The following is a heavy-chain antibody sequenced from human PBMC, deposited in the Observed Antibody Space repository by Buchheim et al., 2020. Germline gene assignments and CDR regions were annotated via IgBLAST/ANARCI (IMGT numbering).Heavy chain of an antibody. V-gene: IGHV4-39*01. Sequence: QLQLQESGPGLVKPSETLSLTCTVSGGSISSNSFYWGWIRQPPGKGLEWIGSIHYSGTTYYNPSLKGRVTVSVDTSKNQFSLKLSSVTAADTAVYFCATLRRWGYGSGIRGTNYFDFWGQGTL. CDR1: GGSISSNSFY. CDR3: ATLRRWGYGSGIRGTNYFDF. J-gene: IGHJ4*02. D-gene: IGHD3-10*01. CDR2: IHYSGTT.